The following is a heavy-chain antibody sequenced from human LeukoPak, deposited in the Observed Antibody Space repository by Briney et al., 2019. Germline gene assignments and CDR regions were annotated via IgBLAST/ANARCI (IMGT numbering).Heavy chain of an antibody. Sequence: GGSLRLSCAAAGFTFSSYAMNWVRQAPGKGLEWVSAINGGGGSTYYADSVKGRFTISRDNSKNSLHLQMNSLRAEDTAVYYCARGGGRGDYNERYYFDYWGQGTLVTVSS. J-gene: IGHJ4*02. D-gene: IGHD3-22*01. CDR3: ARGGGRGDYNERYYFDY. CDR2: INGGGGST. CDR1: GFTFSSYA. V-gene: IGHV3-23*01.